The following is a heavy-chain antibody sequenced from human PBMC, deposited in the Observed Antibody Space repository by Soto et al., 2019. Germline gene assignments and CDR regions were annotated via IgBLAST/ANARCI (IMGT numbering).Heavy chain of an antibody. V-gene: IGHV3-30*04. J-gene: IGHJ4*02. Sequence: GGSLRLSCAASGFAFSFYAMHWVRQAPGKGLEWVAVISYNGRNKHYVDSVKGRFTISRDNSQDTLYLQMDSLRPDDTAVYYCARQAKIGDRSQFYFDSWGQGTLVTVSS. CDR1: GFAFSFYA. CDR2: ISYNGRNK. D-gene: IGHD3-16*01. CDR3: ARQAKIGDRSQFYFDS.